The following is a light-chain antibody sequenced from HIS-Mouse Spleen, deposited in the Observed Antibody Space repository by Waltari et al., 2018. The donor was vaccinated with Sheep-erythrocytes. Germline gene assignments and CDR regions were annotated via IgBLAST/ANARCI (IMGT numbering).Light chain of an antibody. J-gene: IGLJ1*01. CDR3: CSYAGSSTSYV. CDR1: SSDVGSYNL. V-gene: IGLV2-23*01. Sequence: QSALTQPASVSGSPGQSITISCTGTSSDVGSYNLVSWYQQHPGKAPKLMIYEGSKRPSGVSNRCSGSKSGKTASLTISGLQAEDEADYYCCSYAGSSTSYVFGTGTKVTVL. CDR2: EGS.